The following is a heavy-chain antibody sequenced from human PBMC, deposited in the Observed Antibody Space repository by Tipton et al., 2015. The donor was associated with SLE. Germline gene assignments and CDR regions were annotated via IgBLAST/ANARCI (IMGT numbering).Heavy chain of an antibody. CDR2: INRSGNT. J-gene: IGHJ6*02. CDR3: ARTRIGYFYYYGMDV. V-gene: IGHV4-59*12. CDR1: GGSMSTYY. D-gene: IGHD2-15*01. Sequence: GLVKPSETLSLTCSVSGGSMSTYYWSWIRQPPGRGLEWIGYINRSGNTNYNSSLKSRVTISVDTSKNQFSLKLSSVTAADTAVYYCARTRIGYFYYYGMDVWGQGTTVTVSS.